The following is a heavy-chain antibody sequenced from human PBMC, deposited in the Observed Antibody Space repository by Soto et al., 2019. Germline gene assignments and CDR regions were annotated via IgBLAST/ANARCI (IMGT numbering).Heavy chain of an antibody. CDR2: IYWDDDK. CDR3: AHIVGAPRRFDP. J-gene: IGHJ5*02. D-gene: IGHD1-26*01. Sequence: QITLKESGPTLVKPTQTLTLTCTFSGFSLSTSGVGVGWIRQPPGKALEWLALIYWDDDKRYSPSLKSRLTITKDTSQNKVVLTMTTMDPVDTATYYCAHIVGAPRRFDPWGQGTLVTVSS. CDR1: GFSLSTSGVG. V-gene: IGHV2-5*02.